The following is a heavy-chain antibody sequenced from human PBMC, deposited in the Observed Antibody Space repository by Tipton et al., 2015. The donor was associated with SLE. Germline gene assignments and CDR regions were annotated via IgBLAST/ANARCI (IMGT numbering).Heavy chain of an antibody. J-gene: IGHJ4*02. CDR1: GGSISSSSYY. D-gene: IGHD6-19*01. Sequence: TLSLTCTVSGGSISSSSYYWGWIRQPPGKGLEWIGSIYYSGSTYYNPSLKSRVTISVDTSKNQFSLKLSSVTAADTAMYYCARLGWSGAGYWGQGTLVTVSS. CDR3: ARLGWSGAGY. V-gene: IGHV4-39*07. CDR2: IYYSGST.